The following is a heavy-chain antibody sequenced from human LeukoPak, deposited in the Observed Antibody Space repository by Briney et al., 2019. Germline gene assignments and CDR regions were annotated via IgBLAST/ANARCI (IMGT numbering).Heavy chain of an antibody. J-gene: IGHJ4*02. CDR2: FDPEDGET. V-gene: IGHV1-24*01. CDR1: GYTLTELS. Sequence: ASVKVSCKVSGYTLTELSMHWVRQAPGKGLEWMGGFDPEDGETIYAQKFQGRVIMTEDTSTDTAYMELSSLRSEDTAVYYCATGVSYGVSFDYWGQGTLVTVSS. CDR3: ATGVSYGVSFDY. D-gene: IGHD4-17*01.